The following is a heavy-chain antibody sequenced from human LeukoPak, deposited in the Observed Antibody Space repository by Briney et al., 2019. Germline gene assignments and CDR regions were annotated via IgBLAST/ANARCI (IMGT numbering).Heavy chain of an antibody. CDR3: ARDHTVTTFYNWFDP. CDR2: INHSGST. V-gene: IGHV4-34*01. D-gene: IGHD4-17*01. Sequence: PSETLSLTCAVYGGSFSGYYWSWIRQPPGKGLEWIGEINHSGSTNYNPSLKSRVTISVDTSKNQFSLKLSSVTAADTAVYYCARDHTVTTFYNWFDPWGQGTLVTVSS. J-gene: IGHJ5*02. CDR1: GGSFSGYY.